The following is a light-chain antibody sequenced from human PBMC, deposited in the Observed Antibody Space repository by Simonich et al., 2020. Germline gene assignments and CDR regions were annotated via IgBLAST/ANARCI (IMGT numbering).Light chain of an antibody. CDR3: QTWGTGIAV. J-gene: IGLJ2*01. Sequence: QLVLTQSPSASASLGASVKLTCTLSSGHSSYAIAWHQQQPEKGPRYLMKLKSDGSHSKGDGIPDRCSGSSSGAERYLTISSLQSEDEADYYCQTWGTGIAVFGGGTKLTVL. CDR2: LKSDGSH. V-gene: IGLV4-69*01. CDR1: SGHSSYA.